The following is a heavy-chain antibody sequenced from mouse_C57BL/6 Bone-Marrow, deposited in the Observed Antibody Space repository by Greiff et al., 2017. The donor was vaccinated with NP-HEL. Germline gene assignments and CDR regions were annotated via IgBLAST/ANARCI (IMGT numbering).Heavy chain of an antibody. D-gene: IGHD1-1*01. CDR3: ARSGLYGSSYDAMDY. J-gene: IGHJ4*01. CDR1: GYTFTNYW. CDR2: IYPGGGYT. Sequence: QVQLQQSGAELVRPGTSVKMSCKASGYTFTNYWIGWAKQRPGHGLEWIGDIYPGGGYTNYNEKFKGKATLTADKSSSTAYMQFSSLTSEDSAIYYCARSGLYGSSYDAMDYWGQGTSVTVSS. V-gene: IGHV1-63*01.